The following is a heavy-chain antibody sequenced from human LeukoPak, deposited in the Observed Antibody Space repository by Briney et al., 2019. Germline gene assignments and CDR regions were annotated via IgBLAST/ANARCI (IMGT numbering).Heavy chain of an antibody. CDR2: INSDGKMT. CDR1: GFNFRTDW. CDR3: ASLLRG. Sequence: GGSLRLSCAVSGFNFRTDWMHWLRQVPGKGLVWVSRINSDGKMTTYADSVKGRFTISRDNAKNTLYLQMNSLRAEDTGVYYCASLLRGWGQGTLVTVSS. V-gene: IGHV3-74*01. D-gene: IGHD2/OR15-2a*01. J-gene: IGHJ4*02.